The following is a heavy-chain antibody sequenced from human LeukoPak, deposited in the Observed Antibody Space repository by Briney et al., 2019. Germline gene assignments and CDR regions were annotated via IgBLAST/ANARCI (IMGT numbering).Heavy chain of an antibody. V-gene: IGHV3-7*04. CDR2: IKQDGSEI. CDR3: ARADYGGNLFFDY. J-gene: IGHJ4*02. CDR1: GFTLSSYW. D-gene: IGHD4-23*01. Sequence: SGESLRLSCAASGFTLSSYWMSWVRQAPGKGLEWVANIKQDGSEINYVDSVKGRFTISRDNAKNSMLLQMNSLRAEDTAVYYCARADYGGNLFFDYWGQGALVTVSS.